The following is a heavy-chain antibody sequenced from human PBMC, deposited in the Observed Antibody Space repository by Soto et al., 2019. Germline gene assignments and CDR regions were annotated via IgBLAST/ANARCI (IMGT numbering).Heavy chain of an antibody. V-gene: IGHV3-30-3*01. Sequence: QVQLVESGGGVVQPGRSLRLSCAASGFTFSSYAMHWVRQAPGKGLEWVAVISYDGSNKYYADSVKGRFTISRDNSKNTLYLQMNSLRAEDTAVYYCARGLYCGGDCYSVIGYYYCGMDVWGQGTTVTVSS. J-gene: IGHJ6*02. CDR1: GFTFSSYA. CDR2: ISYDGSNK. D-gene: IGHD2-21*02. CDR3: ARGLYCGGDCYSVIGYYYCGMDV.